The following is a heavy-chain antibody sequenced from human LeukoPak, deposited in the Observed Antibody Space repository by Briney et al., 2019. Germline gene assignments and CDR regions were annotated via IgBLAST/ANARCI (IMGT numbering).Heavy chain of an antibody. CDR1: GGSISGSSYY. CDR3: ARGVWFGSAFDI. Sequence: SETLSLTCTVSGGSISGSSYYWNWIRQPAGKGLEWIGRMYTSGSTNYNPSLKSRVTVSVDTSKNQFSLKLSFVTAADTAVYYCARGVWFGSAFDIWGQGTMVTVSS. CDR2: MYTSGST. J-gene: IGHJ3*02. V-gene: IGHV4-61*02. D-gene: IGHD3-10*01.